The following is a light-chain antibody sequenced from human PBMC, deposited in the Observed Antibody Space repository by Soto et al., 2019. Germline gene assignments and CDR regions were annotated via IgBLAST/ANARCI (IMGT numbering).Light chain of an antibody. CDR3: QHKVTSLTT. CDR1: QSVTSNY. Sequence: EIVLTQSPGTLSLSPGERATLSCGASQSVTSNYLAWYQQKPGQAPRLLIFGASIRVTGIPDRFIGSGSGTDFTLTISRLEPEDFAVYYFQHKVTSLTTFGQGTKGDVK. CDR2: GAS. V-gene: IGKV3-20*01. J-gene: IGKJ1*01.